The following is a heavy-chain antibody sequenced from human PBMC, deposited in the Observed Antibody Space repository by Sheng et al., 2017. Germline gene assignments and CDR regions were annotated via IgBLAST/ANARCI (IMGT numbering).Heavy chain of an antibody. V-gene: IGHV3-30*01. CDR2: ISYDGSNK. Sequence: MDWVRQAPGKGLEWVAVISYDGSNKYYADSVKGRFTISRDNSKNTLYLQMNSLRAEDTAVYYCARDATNDYGDYGGSNNWFDPWGQGTLVTVSS. CDR3: ARDATNDYGDYGGSNNWFDP. J-gene: IGHJ5*02. D-gene: IGHD4-17*01.